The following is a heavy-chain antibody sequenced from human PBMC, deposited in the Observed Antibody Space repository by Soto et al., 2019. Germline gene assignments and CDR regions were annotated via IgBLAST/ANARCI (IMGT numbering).Heavy chain of an antibody. CDR1: GYTFTSYG. J-gene: IGHJ2*01. V-gene: IGHV1-18*01. CDR3: AVKEYGDYWYFDL. CDR2: ISAYNGNT. D-gene: IGHD4-17*01. Sequence: ASVKVSCKASGYTFTSYGISWVRQAPGQGLEWMGWISAYNGNTNYAQKFQGRVTITRDTSASTAYMELSSLRSEDTAVYYCAVKEYGDYWYFDLWGRGTLVTVSS.